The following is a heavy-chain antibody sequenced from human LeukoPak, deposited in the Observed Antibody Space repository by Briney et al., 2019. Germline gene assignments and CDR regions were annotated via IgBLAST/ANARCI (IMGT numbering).Heavy chain of an antibody. J-gene: IGHJ4*02. V-gene: IGHV1-46*01. CDR2: INPSGGST. D-gene: IGHD3-22*01. CDR3: ARDSSGLIDY. CDR1: GYTFTSYG. Sequence: ASVKVSCKASGYTFTSYGISWVRQAPGQGLEWMGIINPSGGSTSYAQKFQGRVTMTRDTSTSTVYMELSSLRSEDTAVYYCARDSSGLIDYWGQGTLVTVSS.